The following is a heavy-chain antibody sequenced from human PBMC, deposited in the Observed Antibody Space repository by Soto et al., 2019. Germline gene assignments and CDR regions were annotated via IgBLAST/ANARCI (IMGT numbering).Heavy chain of an antibody. V-gene: IGHV5-51*01. Sequence: GESLKISCKGSGYTFTNYWIGWVRQMPGKGLEWMGIIYPGDSDTKYNPSFQGQVTISADKSITTTYLQWSSLKASDTAIYYDFWSGYYISPYGMDVWGQGTTVTVSS. CDR1: GYTFTNYW. CDR2: IYPGDSDT. D-gene: IGHD3-3*01. CDR3: FWSGYYISPYGMDV. J-gene: IGHJ6*02.